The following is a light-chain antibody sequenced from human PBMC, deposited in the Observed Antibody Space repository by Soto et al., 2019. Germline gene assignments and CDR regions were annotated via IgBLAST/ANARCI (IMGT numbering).Light chain of an antibody. CDR3: QQRGNWPRT. CDR2: DAS. J-gene: IGKJ1*01. Sequence: EIVLTQSPATLSLSPGERATLSCRASQSVSSYLAWYQQKLGQAPRLLIYDASKRATGIPARFSGSGSGTDFTLTISNLEPADFAVYYCQQRGNWPRTFGQGTKVEIK. CDR1: QSVSSY. V-gene: IGKV3-11*01.